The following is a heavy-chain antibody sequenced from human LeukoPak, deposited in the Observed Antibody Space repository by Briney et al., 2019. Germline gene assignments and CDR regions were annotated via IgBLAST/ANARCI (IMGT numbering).Heavy chain of an antibody. V-gene: IGHV3-7*03. CDR1: GFNFRAYW. Sequence: GGSLRLSCTTSGFNFRAYWMGWVRQAPGKGLEWVANIHQHGSKENYLDSVKGRFTISRDNAKSSIYLQMNSLRAEDTAVYYCARDPNGDYIGAFDFRGQGTMVTVSS. J-gene: IGHJ3*01. D-gene: IGHD4-17*01. CDR2: IHQHGSKE. CDR3: ARDPNGDYIGAFDF.